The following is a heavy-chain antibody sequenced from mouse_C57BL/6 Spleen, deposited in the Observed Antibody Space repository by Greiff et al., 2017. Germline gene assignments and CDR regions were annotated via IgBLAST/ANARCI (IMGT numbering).Heavy chain of an antibody. V-gene: IGHV1-81*01. J-gene: IGHJ1*03. CDR3: AQITTSRSYGYFDV. D-gene: IGHD1-1*01. Sequence: VKLQESGAELARPGASVKLSCKASGYTFTSYGISWVKQRTGQGLEWIGGIYPRCGNTYYNEKFKGKATLHAAQSSSTAYMVLRSLTSEDSAVYFCAQITTSRSYGYFDVWGTGTTVTVSS. CDR2: IYPRCGNT. CDR1: GYTFTSYG.